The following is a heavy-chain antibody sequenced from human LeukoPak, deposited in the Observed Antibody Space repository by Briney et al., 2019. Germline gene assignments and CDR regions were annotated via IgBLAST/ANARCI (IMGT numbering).Heavy chain of an antibody. CDR3: ARAREVVTAFDY. Sequence: PSETLSLTCAVSGDSISSSNWWSWIRQPPGKGLEWIGYIYYSGSTNYNPSLKSRVTISVDTSKNQFSLKLSSVTAADTAVYYCARAREVVTAFDYWGQGTLVTVSS. CDR2: IYYSGST. J-gene: IGHJ4*02. V-gene: IGHV4-59*13. CDR1: GDSISSSNW. D-gene: IGHD2-21*02.